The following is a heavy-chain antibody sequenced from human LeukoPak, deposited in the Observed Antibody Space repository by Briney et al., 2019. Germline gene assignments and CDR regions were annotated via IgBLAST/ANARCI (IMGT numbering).Heavy chain of an antibody. D-gene: IGHD3-16*02. V-gene: IGHV3-7*03. CDR1: GFPFSSYS. CDR2: IKPDGTTK. Sequence: GGSLRLSSAASGFPFSSYSMTWARQAAGKGLEWVANIKPDGTTKFYVDSVKGRFTISRDNALNSLYLQMNSLRAEDTAIYYCARTFGSYVWGSYRYIDYWGQGTLVTVSS. J-gene: IGHJ4*02. CDR3: ARTFGSYVWGSYRYIDY.